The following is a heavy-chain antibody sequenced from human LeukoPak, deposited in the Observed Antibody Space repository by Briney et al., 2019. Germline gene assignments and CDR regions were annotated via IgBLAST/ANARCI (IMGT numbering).Heavy chain of an antibody. J-gene: IGHJ4*02. CDR1: GGSISIGDYY. CDR2: IYYSGST. CDR3: ARAQGYYDFWSGYYARLDFVDY. Sequence: SETLSLTCTVSGGSISIGDYYWSWIRQPPGKGLEWIGYIYYSGSTYYNPSLKSRVTISVDTSKNQFSLKLSSVTAADTAVYYCARAQGYYDFWSGYYARLDFVDYWGQGTLVTVSS. V-gene: IGHV4-30-4*01. D-gene: IGHD3-3*01.